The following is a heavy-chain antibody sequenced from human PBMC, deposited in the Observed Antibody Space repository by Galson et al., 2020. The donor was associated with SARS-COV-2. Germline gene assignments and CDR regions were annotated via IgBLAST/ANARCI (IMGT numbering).Heavy chain of an antibody. CDR1: GGSISSNSW. CDR2: MYHSGGT. Sequence: SETLSLTCAVSGGSISSNSWWTWVRQPPGKGLEWIAEMYHSGGTYYNPSLRSRVTLSVDKSKNQFSLSLSSVTAADTAVYYCAGKAGYCSGGSCYSIDHWGQGTLVTVSS. V-gene: IGHV4-4*02. CDR3: AGKAGYCSGGSCYSIDH. J-gene: IGHJ4*02. D-gene: IGHD2-15*01.